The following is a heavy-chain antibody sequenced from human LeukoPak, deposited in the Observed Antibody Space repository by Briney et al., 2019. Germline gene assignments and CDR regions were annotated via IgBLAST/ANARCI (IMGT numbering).Heavy chain of an antibody. D-gene: IGHD2-15*01. CDR3: ARLGYCSGGSRYPDY. Sequence: SETLSLTCTVSGGSISSSSYYWGWIRQPPGKGLEWIGSIYYSGSTYYNPSLKSRVTISVDTSKNQFSLKLSSVTAADTAVYYCARLGYCSGGSRYPDYWGQGTLVTVSS. CDR1: GGSISSSSYY. J-gene: IGHJ4*02. CDR2: IYYSGST. V-gene: IGHV4-39*01.